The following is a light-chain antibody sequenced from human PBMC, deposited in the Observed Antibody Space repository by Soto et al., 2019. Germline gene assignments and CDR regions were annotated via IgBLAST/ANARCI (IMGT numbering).Light chain of an antibody. CDR2: RNS. Sequence: QSVLTQPPSASGTPGQRVTISCSGSSSNIGSNYVYWYQQLPGTATKLLIYRNSQRPSVVPDRFSGSKSGTSASLAISGLRSEDEADYYCAAWDDSLSGRVFGGGTKLTVL. CDR3: AAWDDSLSGRV. V-gene: IGLV1-47*01. J-gene: IGLJ2*01. CDR1: SSNIGSNY.